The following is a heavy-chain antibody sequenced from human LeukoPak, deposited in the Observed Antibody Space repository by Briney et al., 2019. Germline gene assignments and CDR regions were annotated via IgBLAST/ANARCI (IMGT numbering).Heavy chain of an antibody. CDR1: GGSISSSSYY. J-gene: IGHJ4*02. CDR2: IYYGGST. CDR3: AKSGGYGLIDY. V-gene: IGHV4-39*01. D-gene: IGHD1-26*01. Sequence: SETLSLTCTVSGGSISSSSYYWGWIRQPPGKGLEWIGSIYYGGSTYYNPSLKSRVTISVDTSKNQFSLKLNSVTAADTAMYYCAKSGGYGLIDYWGQGTLVTVSS.